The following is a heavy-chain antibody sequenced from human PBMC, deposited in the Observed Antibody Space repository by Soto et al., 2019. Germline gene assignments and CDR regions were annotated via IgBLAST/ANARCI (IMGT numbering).Heavy chain of an antibody. D-gene: IGHD3-3*01. V-gene: IGHV4-30-4*01. CDR2: IYYSGST. J-gene: IGHJ4*02. Sequence: SETLSLTCTVSGGSISSGDYYWSWIRQPPGKGLEWIGYIYYSGSTYYNPSLKSRVTISVDMSKNQFFLKLSSVTAADTAVYYCARALPYDFWSGYYATYFDYWGQGTLVTVSS. CDR3: ARALPYDFWSGYYATYFDY. CDR1: GGSISSGDYY.